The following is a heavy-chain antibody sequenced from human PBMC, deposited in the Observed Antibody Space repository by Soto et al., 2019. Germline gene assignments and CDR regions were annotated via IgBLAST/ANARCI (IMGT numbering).Heavy chain of an antibody. CDR1: GFTFSNYA. D-gene: IGHD1-26*01. J-gene: IGHJ4*02. CDR3: ARDSNDSGSFLFDY. V-gene: IGHV3-23*01. CDR2: ITRTDST. Sequence: GGSLRLSCTASGFTFSNYAMSWVRQAPGKGLEWVSAITRTDSTYYADSVKGRFTISRDRSKNTLYLQMNSLRAEDTAVYYCARDSNDSGSFLFDYWGQGTLVTVSS.